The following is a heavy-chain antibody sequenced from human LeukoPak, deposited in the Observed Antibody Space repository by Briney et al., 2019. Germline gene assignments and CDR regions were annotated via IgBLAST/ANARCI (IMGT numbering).Heavy chain of an antibody. D-gene: IGHD6-19*01. Sequence: GRSLRLSCAASGFTFSSYGMHWVRQVPGKGLEWVAVIWYDGSNKYYADSVKGRFTISRDNSKNTLYLQMNSLRAEDTAVYYCAKIRRGSDFDYWGQGTLVTVSS. J-gene: IGHJ4*02. V-gene: IGHV3-33*06. CDR1: GFTFSSYG. CDR2: IWYDGSNK. CDR3: AKIRRGSDFDY.